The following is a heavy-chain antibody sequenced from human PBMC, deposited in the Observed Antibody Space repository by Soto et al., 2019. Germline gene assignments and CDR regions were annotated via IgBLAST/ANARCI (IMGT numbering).Heavy chain of an antibody. Sequence: PGGSLRLSCAASGFTFSDYYMSWVRQAPGKGLEWVSYISSSGSTIYYADSVKGRFTISRDNAKNSLYLQMNSLRAEDTAVYYYASTYYDFWGGYSKDAFDIWGQGTMVTVSS. CDR2: ISSSGSTI. CDR1: GFTFSDYY. V-gene: IGHV3-11*01. CDR3: ASTYYDFWGGYSKDAFDI. J-gene: IGHJ3*02. D-gene: IGHD3-3*01.